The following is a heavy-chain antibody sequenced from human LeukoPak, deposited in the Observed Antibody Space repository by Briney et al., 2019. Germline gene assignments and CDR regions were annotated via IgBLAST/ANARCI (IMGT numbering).Heavy chain of an antibody. CDR1: GFTFSTSW. D-gene: IGHD6-13*01. J-gene: IGHJ4*02. V-gene: IGHV3-7*03. CDR3: AKDSGWFRFDY. Sequence: PGGSLRLSCAASGFTFSTSWMTWVRQAPGKGLEWVASIKQDGSDKYYMDSVKGRFTISRDNAKNSLYLQMNSLRTEDTAVYYCAKDSGWFRFDYWGQGTLVTVSS. CDR2: IKQDGSDK.